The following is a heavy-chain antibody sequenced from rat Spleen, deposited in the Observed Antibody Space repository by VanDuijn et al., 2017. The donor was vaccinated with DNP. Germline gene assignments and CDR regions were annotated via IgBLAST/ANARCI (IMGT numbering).Heavy chain of an antibody. CDR3: ARGNYGGYDY. D-gene: IGHD1-11*01. Sequence: QVQLKESRPGLVQPSQTLSLTCTVSGFSLTSYGVSWVRQPPGKGLEWMGRIQNGGSTDYNSALKSRLSISKDTSKSQVFLKMNSLQTEDIATYYCARGNYGGYDYWGQGVMVTVSS. J-gene: IGHJ2*01. V-gene: IGHV2S1*01. CDR1: GFSLTSYG. CDR2: IQNGGST.